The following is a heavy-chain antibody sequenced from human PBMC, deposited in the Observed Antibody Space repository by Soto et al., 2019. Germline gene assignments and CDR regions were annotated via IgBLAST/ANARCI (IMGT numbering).Heavy chain of an antibody. Sequence: QVQLVQSGAEVKKPGASVKVSCKASGYTFTSYGISWVRQAPGQGLEGMGWISAYNGNTNYAMKIQGRVAMTTDTPTRTADMELRSLRSDDTAVYYCAREDAPTLNWGQGTLVTVSS. CDR2: ISAYNGNT. CDR1: GYTFTSYG. CDR3: AREDAPTLN. V-gene: IGHV1-18*01. J-gene: IGHJ4*02.